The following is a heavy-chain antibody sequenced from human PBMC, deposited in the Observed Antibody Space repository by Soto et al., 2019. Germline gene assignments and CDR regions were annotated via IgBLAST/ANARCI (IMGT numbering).Heavy chain of an antibody. CDR1: GYTFTSYG. D-gene: IGHD4-17*01. V-gene: IGHV1-18*01. CDR2: ISAYNGNT. Sequence: ASVKVSCKASGYTFTSYGISWVRQAPGQGLEWMGWISAYNGNTNYAQKLQGRVTMTTDTSTSTAYMELRSLRSDVTAVYYCARDLRVYGDYDYWGQGTLVTVSS. CDR3: ARDLRVYGDYDY. J-gene: IGHJ4*02.